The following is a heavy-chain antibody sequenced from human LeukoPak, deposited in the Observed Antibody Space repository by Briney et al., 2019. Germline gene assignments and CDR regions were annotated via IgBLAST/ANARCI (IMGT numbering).Heavy chain of an antibody. CDR1: GFTFSSYW. J-gene: IGHJ5*02. CDR2: IKTDGSST. Sequence: GGSLRLSCAASGFTFSSYWMHWVRQVPGKGLMWVSRIKTDGSSTSYADSVKGRFTISRDKAKNTLYLQMNSLRVEDTAVYYCARVSIVGATSWFDPWGQGTLVTVSS. D-gene: IGHD1-26*01. V-gene: IGHV3-74*01. CDR3: ARVSIVGATSWFDP.